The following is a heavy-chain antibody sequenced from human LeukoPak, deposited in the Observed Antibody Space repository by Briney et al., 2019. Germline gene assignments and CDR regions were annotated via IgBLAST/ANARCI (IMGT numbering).Heavy chain of an antibody. CDR3: AKRTHVLQFSVYYYSMDV. CDR1: GFTFSSYA. Sequence: PGGSLRLSCAASGFTFSSYAMSWVRQAPGKGLEWVSAISGSGDSTYYADSVKGRFTISRDNSKNTLYLQMNSLRAEDTAVYYCAKRTHVLQFSVYYYSMDVWGQGTTVTVSS. CDR2: ISGSGDST. D-gene: IGHD3-3*01. V-gene: IGHV3-23*01. J-gene: IGHJ6*02.